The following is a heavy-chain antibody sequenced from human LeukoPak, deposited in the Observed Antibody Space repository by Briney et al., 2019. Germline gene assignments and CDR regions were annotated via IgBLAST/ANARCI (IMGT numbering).Heavy chain of an antibody. J-gene: IGHJ5*02. CDR3: ARRLCCYPGGGWSDP. V-gene: IGHV3-23*01. CDR2: ISATGGDS. D-gene: IGHD2-15*01. Sequence: QPGGSLRLSCAASGFTLKNYAMSWVRQAPGKGLEWVSTISATGGDSYYADSVKGRFTISRDNSRNTLFVHMNSLRADDTAVYYCARRLCCYPGGGWSDPWGQGTLVTVSS. CDR1: GFTLKNYA.